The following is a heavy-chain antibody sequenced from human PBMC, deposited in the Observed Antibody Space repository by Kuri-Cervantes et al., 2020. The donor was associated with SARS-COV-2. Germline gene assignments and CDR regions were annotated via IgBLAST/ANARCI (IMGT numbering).Heavy chain of an antibody. D-gene: IGHD3-16*01. V-gene: IGHV3-66*01. CDR2: IYSGGTT. Sequence: LSLTCAASGFTVTSDYMTWVRQAPGKGLERVSIIYSGGTTYYGDSVKGRFTMSRDTSKSTVYLQMDSLRVDDTAVYYCARARLGDWYFDLWGRGTMVTVSS. CDR1: GFTVTSDY. CDR3: ARARLGDWYFDL. J-gene: IGHJ2*01.